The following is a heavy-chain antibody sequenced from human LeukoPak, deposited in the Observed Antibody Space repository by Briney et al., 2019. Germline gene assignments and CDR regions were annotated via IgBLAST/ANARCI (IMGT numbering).Heavy chain of an antibody. CDR2: IKQDGSEK. V-gene: IGHV3-7*01. Sequence: GGSLRLSCAASGFTVSSNYMSWVRQAPGKGLEWVANIKQDGSEKYYVDSVKGRFTISRDNAKNSLYLQMNSLRGEDTAVYYCARGGYSYGYILDYWGQGTLVTVSS. J-gene: IGHJ4*02. CDR1: GFTVSSNY. CDR3: ARGGYSYGYILDY. D-gene: IGHD5-18*01.